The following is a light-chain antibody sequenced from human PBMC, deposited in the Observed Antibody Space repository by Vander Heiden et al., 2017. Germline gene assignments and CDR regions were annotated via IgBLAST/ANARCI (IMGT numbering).Light chain of an antibody. CDR1: SSNIGSNP. CDR3: ASWDDSLNGWV. V-gene: IGLV1-44*01. J-gene: IGLJ3*02. Sequence: QSVLTQPPSASGTPGQRVTISCSGRSSNIGSNPVNWYHQLPGTAPKLLIYSNNQRPSGVPDRFSGSKSGTSGSLAISGLQSEDEATYYCASWDDSLNGWVFGGGTKLTVL. CDR2: SNN.